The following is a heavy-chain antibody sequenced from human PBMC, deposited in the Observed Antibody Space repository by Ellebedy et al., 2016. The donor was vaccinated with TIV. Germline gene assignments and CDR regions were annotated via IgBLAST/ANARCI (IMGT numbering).Heavy chain of an antibody. CDR3: AGGPSGYYYPNY. J-gene: IGHJ4*02. V-gene: IGHV4-39*07. D-gene: IGHD3-22*01. CDR2: IYYSGST. Sequence: SETLSLTXNVSGGSISSGGYYWGWIRQPPGKGLEWIGSIYYSGSTYYNPSLKSRLTISVDTSNNQFSLKLSSVTAADTAIYYCAGGPSGYYYPNYWGQGTLVTVSS. CDR1: GGSISSGGYY.